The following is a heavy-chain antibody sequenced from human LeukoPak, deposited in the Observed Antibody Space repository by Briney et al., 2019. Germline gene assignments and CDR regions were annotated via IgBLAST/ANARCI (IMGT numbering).Heavy chain of an antibody. CDR1: EXTFSNYG. CDR3: ARDLRSYSVTTLDLGFDS. J-gene: IGHJ4*02. D-gene: IGHD4-17*01. V-gene: IGHV3-33*01. CDR2: IWYDGSNK. Sequence: GGSLRLSCSASEXTFSNYGMHWVRQAPGKGLEWVAVIWYDGSNKYYADSVKGRFTISRDNSKNTLYLQMNSLRAEDTAVYYCARDLRSYSVTTLDLGFDSWGQGTLVTVSS.